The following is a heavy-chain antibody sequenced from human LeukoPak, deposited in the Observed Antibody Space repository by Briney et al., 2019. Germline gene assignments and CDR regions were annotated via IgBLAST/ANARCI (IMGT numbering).Heavy chain of an antibody. CDR1: GGTFSSYA. V-gene: IGHV1-69*13. CDR2: IIPIFGAA. J-gene: IGHJ6*03. CDR3: ARTRSGYMDV. Sequence: SVKVSCKASGGTFSSYAISWVRQAPGQGLEWMGGIIPIFGAANYAQKFQGRVTITADESTSTAYMELSSLRSEDTAVYYCARTRSGYMDVWGKGTTVTISS.